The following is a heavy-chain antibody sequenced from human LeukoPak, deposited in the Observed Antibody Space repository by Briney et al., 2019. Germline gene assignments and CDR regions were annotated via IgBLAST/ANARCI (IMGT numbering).Heavy chain of an antibody. CDR3: ARQGYSGHSQGAADY. D-gene: IGHD4-23*01. J-gene: IGHJ4*02. CDR1: GYTFTGYY. V-gene: IGHV1-18*04. Sequence: ASGKVSCKASGYTFTGYYMHWVRQAPGQGLEWMGWISAYNGNTNYAQKFQGRVTMTTDTSTSTAHMELRSLRSDDTAVYYCARQGYSGHSQGAADYWGQGTLVTVSS. CDR2: ISAYNGNT.